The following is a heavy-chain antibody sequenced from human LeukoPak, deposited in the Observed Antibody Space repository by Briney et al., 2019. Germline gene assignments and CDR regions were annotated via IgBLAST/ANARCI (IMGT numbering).Heavy chain of an antibody. J-gene: IGHJ4*02. CDR3: ATSNNYGDPYYFDY. Sequence: GASVKVSCKVSGYTLTELSMHWVRQAPGKGLEWMGGFDPEDGETIYAQKFQGRVTMTEDTSTDTAYMELSSLRSEDTAVYYCATSNNYGDPYYFDYWGQGTLVTVSS. CDR2: FDPEDGET. D-gene: IGHD4-17*01. CDR1: GYTLTELS. V-gene: IGHV1-24*01.